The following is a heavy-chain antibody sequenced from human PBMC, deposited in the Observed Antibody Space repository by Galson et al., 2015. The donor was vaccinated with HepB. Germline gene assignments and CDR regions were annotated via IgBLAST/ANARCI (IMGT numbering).Heavy chain of an antibody. Sequence: SVKVSCKASGYTFTRNALHWVRQAPGQRLEWMGWINPGNGDTKYSQKFQGRVTITRDTSANTAYMELSSLKFEDTAVYYCARDRGLGSGSYSLFDDWGQGTLVTVSS. CDR3: ARDRGLGSGSYSLFDD. CDR1: GYTFTRNA. J-gene: IGHJ4*02. D-gene: IGHD3-10*01. CDR2: INPGNGDT. V-gene: IGHV1-3*01.